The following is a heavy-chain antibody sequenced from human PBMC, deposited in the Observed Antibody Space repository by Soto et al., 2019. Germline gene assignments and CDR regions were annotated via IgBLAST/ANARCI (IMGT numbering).Heavy chain of an antibody. V-gene: IGHV1-2*04. CDR3: ARDQGDGYNDY. CDR1: GYTLTELS. Sequence: ASVKVSCKVSGYTLTELSMHWVRQAPGKGLEWMGWINPNSGGTNYAQKFQGWVTMTRDTSISTAYMELSRLRSDDTAVYYCARDQGDGYNDYWGQGTLVTVSS. J-gene: IGHJ4*02. CDR2: INPNSGGT. D-gene: IGHD5-12*01.